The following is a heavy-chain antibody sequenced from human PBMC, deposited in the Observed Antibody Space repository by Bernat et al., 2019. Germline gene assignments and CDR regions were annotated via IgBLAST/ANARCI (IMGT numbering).Heavy chain of an antibody. V-gene: IGHV3-30*03. D-gene: IGHD4-23*01. CDR3: ARGNSTCAPYMDV. Sequence: QVQVVESGGGVVQPGRSLRLSCAASGFTFSSYGMHWVRQAPGKGLEWVAVISYDGGHKYYADSVKGRFTISRDNSKNTVYLQMNSLRAEDTAVYYCARGNSTCAPYMDVWGKGTTVTVSS. CDR1: GFTFSSYG. J-gene: IGHJ6*03. CDR2: ISYDGGHK.